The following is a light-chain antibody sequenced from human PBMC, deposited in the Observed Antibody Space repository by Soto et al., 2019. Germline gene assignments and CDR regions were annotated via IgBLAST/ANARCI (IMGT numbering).Light chain of an antibody. J-gene: IGKJ5*01. CDR1: QTITSSY. Sequence: EIVLTKSPGTLSLSPGERATLSCRASQTITSSYLAWYQQRPGQAPRLLIYGATSRATGIPDRCSGIGSGTDFTLTISRLEPEDSAVYYCQQYGSSPAITFGQGTRLAI. CDR3: QQYGSSPAIT. CDR2: GAT. V-gene: IGKV3-20*01.